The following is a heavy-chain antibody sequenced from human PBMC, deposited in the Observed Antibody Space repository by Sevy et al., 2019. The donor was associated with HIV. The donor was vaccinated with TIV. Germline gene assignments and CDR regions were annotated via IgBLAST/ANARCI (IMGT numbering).Heavy chain of an antibody. CDR1: GFTFSSYA. J-gene: IGHJ6*02. V-gene: IGHV3-30-3*01. CDR2: ISYDGSNK. Sequence: GGSLRLSCAASGFTFSSYAMHWVRQAPGKGLEWVAVISYDGSNKYYADSVKGRFTISRDNSKNTLYLKMNSLRAEDTAVYYCARGYYDFWSGYQPQNYYYYGMDVWGQGTTVTVSS. CDR3: ARGYYDFWSGYQPQNYYYYGMDV. D-gene: IGHD3-3*01.